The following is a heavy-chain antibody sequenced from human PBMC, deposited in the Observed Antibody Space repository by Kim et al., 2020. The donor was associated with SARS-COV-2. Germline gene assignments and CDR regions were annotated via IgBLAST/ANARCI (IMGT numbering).Heavy chain of an antibody. D-gene: IGHD3-22*01. CDR2: VDHSGTT. V-gene: IGHV4-4*02. J-gene: IGHJ5*02. CDR3: ARCVSSACTLTAWFDP. CDR1: GSSISSSSC. Sequence: SETLSLTCVVSGSSISSSSCWSWIRQPPGKGLEWIGRVDHSGTTTYNVSLESRVTISVDKSKNHFSLRLSSVSAADTAVYYCARCVSSACTLTAWFDP.